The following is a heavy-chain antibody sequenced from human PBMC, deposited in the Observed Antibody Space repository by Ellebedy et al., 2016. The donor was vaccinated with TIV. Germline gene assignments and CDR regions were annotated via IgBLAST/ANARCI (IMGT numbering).Heavy chain of an antibody. D-gene: IGHD4-17*01. J-gene: IGHJ3*02. Sequence: GESLKISCAASRFSFSSYWMSWVRQSPGKGLEWVANINQDGSEKYYVDSVKGRFTISRDNAKNSLFLQMNSLRAEDTAVYYCATDGSYGDYRSPTHAFEMWGQGTLVTVSS. V-gene: IGHV3-7*01. CDR2: INQDGSEK. CDR3: ATDGSYGDYRSPTHAFEM. CDR1: RFSFSSYW.